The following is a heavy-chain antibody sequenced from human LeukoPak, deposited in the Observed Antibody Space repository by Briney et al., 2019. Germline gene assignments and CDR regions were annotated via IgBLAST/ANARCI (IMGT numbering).Heavy chain of an antibody. CDR1: GLTVSSNYM. CDR2: MYYSGST. V-gene: IGHV4-39*07. D-gene: IGHD6-6*01. J-gene: IGHJ5*02. Sequence: GSLRLSCAASGLTVSSNYMSWVRQPPGKAPEWIGSMYYSGSTYYNPSLKSRVTISVDTSKNQFSLKLTSVTAADTAVYYCARRQCSSSPVDPWGQGTLVTVSS. CDR3: ARRQCSSSPVDP.